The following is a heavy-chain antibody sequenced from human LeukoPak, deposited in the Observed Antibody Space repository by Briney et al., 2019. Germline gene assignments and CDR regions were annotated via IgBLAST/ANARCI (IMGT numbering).Heavy chain of an antibody. CDR2: ISAGGGST. J-gene: IGHJ4*02. V-gene: IGHV3-23*01. CDR3: AKDAAGPEY. Sequence: GGSLRLSCAASGLTFSDYSMTWVRQAPGKGLFWVSGISAGGGSTYYADSVKGRFTISRDNSRNTLYLQMNSLRVGDTAVYYCAKDAAGPEYWGQGTLVTVSS. D-gene: IGHD6-13*01. CDR1: GLTFSDYS.